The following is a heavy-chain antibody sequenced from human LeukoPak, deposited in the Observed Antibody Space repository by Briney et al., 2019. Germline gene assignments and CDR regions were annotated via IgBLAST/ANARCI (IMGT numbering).Heavy chain of an antibody. J-gene: IGHJ4*02. D-gene: IGHD1-26*01. CDR3: ARSLVGTTLFDY. Sequence: GGSLKISCKGSGSRFATYWIGGVRQMPGKGREWMGFIYPGDSNTRYSPSFQGQVTILADKSISTAYLQWSSLKASDAAIYYCARSLVGTTLFDYWGQGTLVTVSS. V-gene: IGHV5-51*01. CDR1: GSRFATYW. CDR2: IYPGDSNT.